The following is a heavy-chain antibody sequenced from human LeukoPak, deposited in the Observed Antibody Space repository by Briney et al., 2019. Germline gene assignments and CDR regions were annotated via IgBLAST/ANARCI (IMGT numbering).Heavy chain of an antibody. V-gene: IGHV7-4-1*02. D-gene: IGHD3-3*01. J-gene: IGHJ3*02. CDR1: GYTFTGYY. CDR3: ARVALNYDFWSGYSGDGAFDI. Sequence: ASVKVSCKASGYTFTGYYMHWVRQAPGQGLEWMGWINTNTGNPMFAQGLTGRFVFSLDTSVSTAYLQISSLKAEDTAVYYCARVALNYDFWSGYSGDGAFDIWGQGTMVTVSS. CDR2: INTNTGNP.